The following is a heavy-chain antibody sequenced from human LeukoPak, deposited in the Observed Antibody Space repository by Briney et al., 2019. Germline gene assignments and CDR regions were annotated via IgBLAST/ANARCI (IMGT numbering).Heavy chain of an antibody. V-gene: IGHV3-21*04. J-gene: IGHJ6*02. Sequence: KPGGSLRLSCAASGFTFSSYSMNWVRQAPGKGLEWVSSISSGSSYIYYADSVKGRLTISRDNAKNSLYLQMNSLRAEDTAVYYCASSNLRPYYYYGMDVWGQGTTVTVSS. D-gene: IGHD4-11*01. CDR1: GFTFSSYS. CDR3: ASSNLRPYYYYGMDV. CDR2: ISSGSSYI.